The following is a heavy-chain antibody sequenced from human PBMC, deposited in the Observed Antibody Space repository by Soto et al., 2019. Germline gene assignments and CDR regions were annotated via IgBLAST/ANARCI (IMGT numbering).Heavy chain of an antibody. V-gene: IGHV3-9*01. D-gene: IGHD5-12*01. CDR1: GFTFDDYA. CDR3: AKGLSVATISRDHFDY. Sequence: GGSLRLSCAASGFTFDDYAMHWVRQAPGKGLEWVSGISWNSGSIGYADSVKGRFTISRDNAKNSLYLQMNSLRAEDTALYYCAKGLSVATISRDHFDYWGQGTLVTVSS. J-gene: IGHJ4*02. CDR2: ISWNSGSI.